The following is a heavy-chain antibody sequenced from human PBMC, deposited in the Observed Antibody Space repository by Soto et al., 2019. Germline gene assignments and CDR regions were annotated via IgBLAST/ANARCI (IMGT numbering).Heavy chain of an antibody. D-gene: IGHD3-10*01. CDR2: IYYSGST. Sequence: SETLSLTCTVSGGSISSYYWSWIRQPPGKGLEWIGYIYYSGSTNYNPSLKSRVTISVDTSKNQFSLKLSSVTAADTAVYYCARVKRFGELLPPKTPTYYYYYMDVWGKGTTVTVSS. CDR1: GGSISSYY. V-gene: IGHV4-59*01. CDR3: ARVKRFGELLPPKTPTYYYYYMDV. J-gene: IGHJ6*03.